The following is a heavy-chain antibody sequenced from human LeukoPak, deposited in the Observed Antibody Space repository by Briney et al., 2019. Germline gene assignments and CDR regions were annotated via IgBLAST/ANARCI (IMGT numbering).Heavy chain of an antibody. Sequence: GASVTVSCKASGYTFTSYAMHWVRQAPGQRLEWMGWINAGNSNTKYSQKFQGRVTITRDTSASTAYMELSSLRSEDTAVYYCARTPYCGGDCYVFDYWGQGTLVTVSS. CDR3: ARTPYCGGDCYVFDY. D-gene: IGHD2-21*02. CDR2: INAGNSNT. J-gene: IGHJ4*02. CDR1: GYTFTSYA. V-gene: IGHV1-3*01.